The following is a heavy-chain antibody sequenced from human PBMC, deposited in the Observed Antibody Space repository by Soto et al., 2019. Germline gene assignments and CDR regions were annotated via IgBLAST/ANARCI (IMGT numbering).Heavy chain of an antibody. CDR3: ASAIEDSSPPGYGMDV. CDR1: GGTFSSYA. Sequence: QVQLVQSGAEVKKPGSSVKVSCKASGGTFSSYAISWVRQAPGQGLEWMGGIIPIFGTANYAQKFQGRVTITGDDSTSTAYMELSSLRSEDTAVDYCASAIEDSSPPGYGMDVWGQGTTVTVSS. CDR2: IIPIFGTA. V-gene: IGHV1-69*12. J-gene: IGHJ6*02. D-gene: IGHD6-6*01.